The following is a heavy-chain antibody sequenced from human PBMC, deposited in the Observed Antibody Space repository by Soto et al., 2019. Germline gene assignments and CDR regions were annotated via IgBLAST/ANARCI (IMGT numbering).Heavy chain of an antibody. D-gene: IGHD3-16*01. Sequence: SETLSLTCAVSGDSISSSNWWSWVRQPPGXGLEWIGEIYHSGSTNYNPSLKSRVTISVDKSKNQFSLKLSSVTAADTAVYYCARSWGDPEYYYYYGMDVWGQGTTVTVSS. J-gene: IGHJ6*02. CDR3: ARSWGDPEYYYYYGMDV. V-gene: IGHV4-4*02. CDR1: GDSISSSNW. CDR2: IYHSGST.